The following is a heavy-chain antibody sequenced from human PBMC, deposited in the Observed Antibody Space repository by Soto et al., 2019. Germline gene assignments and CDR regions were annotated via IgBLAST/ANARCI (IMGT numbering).Heavy chain of an antibody. CDR2: ISGRGDST. V-gene: IGHV3-23*01. D-gene: IGHD2-8*01. J-gene: IGHJ4*02. Sequence: EVQLLESGGILVHPGGSLRLSCAASGFTFSSYAMTWVLQAPGKGLEWVSAISGRGDSTYYADSVKGRFTISRDHSKNTLYLQMHSLRAEDTAVYFCAKERDNGADRYYFDDWGQGTLVTVSS. CDR1: GFTFSSYA. CDR3: AKERDNGADRYYFDD.